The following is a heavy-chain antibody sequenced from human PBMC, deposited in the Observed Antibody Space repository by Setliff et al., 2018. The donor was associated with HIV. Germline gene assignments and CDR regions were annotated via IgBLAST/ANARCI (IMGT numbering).Heavy chain of an antibody. CDR1: GASFTDYY. V-gene: IGHV4-34*01. Sequence: PLETLSLTCAFYGASFTDYYWNWIRQPPGKELEWIGEIHHTGHINYNPSFKSRVTMSLDMSTNQFSLKMASMTAADSAVYYCARFDVTPMTTRDYWGQGTQVTV. CDR2: IHHTGHI. CDR3: ARFDVTPMTTRDY. J-gene: IGHJ4*02. D-gene: IGHD4-17*01.